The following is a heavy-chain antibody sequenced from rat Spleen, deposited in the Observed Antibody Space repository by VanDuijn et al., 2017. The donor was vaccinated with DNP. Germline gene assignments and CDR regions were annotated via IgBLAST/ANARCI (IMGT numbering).Heavy chain of an antibody. D-gene: IGHD1-5*01. J-gene: IGHJ3*01. Sequence: EVQLVESGGGLVQPGRSLKLSCAASGFTFSDYNMAWVRQAPTKGLEWVASISTGGGNTYYRDSVKGRFTISRDNAKSTLYLQMDSLRSEDTATYYCATLGTTTPGWFAYWGQGTLVTVSS. CDR3: ATLGTTTPGWFAY. CDR2: ISTGGGNT. V-gene: IGHV5-25*01. CDR1: GFTFSDYN.